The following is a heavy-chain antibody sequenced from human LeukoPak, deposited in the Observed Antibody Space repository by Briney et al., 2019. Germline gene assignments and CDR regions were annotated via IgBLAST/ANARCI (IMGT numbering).Heavy chain of an antibody. V-gene: IGHV4-59*08. Sequence: SETLSLTCTVSGVSISGYYYSWIRQPPGKGLEWIGNIYYSGSTTYNPSLKSRVTISVDTSKNQFSLKLSSVTAADTAVYYCARLTWDTAMIRYYFDYWGQGTLVTVSS. CDR1: GVSISGYY. J-gene: IGHJ4*02. CDR3: ARLTWDTAMIRYYFDY. D-gene: IGHD5-18*01. CDR2: IYYSGST.